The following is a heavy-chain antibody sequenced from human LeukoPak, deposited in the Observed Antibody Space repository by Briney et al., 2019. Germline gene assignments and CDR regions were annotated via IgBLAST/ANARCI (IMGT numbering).Heavy chain of an antibody. D-gene: IGHD5-18*01. CDR3: ARAPTTVYSYGCIDY. J-gene: IGHJ4*02. Sequence: ASVKVSCKASGNTFTSYYMHWVRQAPGQGLEWMGIINPSGGSTSYAQKFQGRVTMTRDTSTSTVYMELSSLRSEDTAVYYCARAPTTVYSYGCIDYWGQGTLVTVSS. V-gene: IGHV1-46*01. CDR2: INPSGGST. CDR1: GNTFTSYY.